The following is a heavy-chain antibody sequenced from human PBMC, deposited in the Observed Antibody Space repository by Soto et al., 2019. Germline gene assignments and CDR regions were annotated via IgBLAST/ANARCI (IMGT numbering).Heavy chain of an antibody. CDR2: IYYSGSI. Sequence: QLQLQESGPGLVKPSETLSLTCSVSGGSISSSSYYWGWIHQPPGKGLEWIGSIYYSGSIYYNPSLKSRVTISVDTSKNQFSLKLSSVTAAETAVYYCPRQSSGWYNWFDPWGQGTLVTVSS. D-gene: IGHD6-19*01. J-gene: IGHJ5*02. CDR3: PRQSSGWYNWFDP. CDR1: GGSISSSSYY. V-gene: IGHV4-39*01.